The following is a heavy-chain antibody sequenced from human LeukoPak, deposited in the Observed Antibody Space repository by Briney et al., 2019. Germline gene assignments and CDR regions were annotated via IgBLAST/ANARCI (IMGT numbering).Heavy chain of an antibody. J-gene: IGHJ4*02. Sequence: GGSLRLSCAASGFTFSDYFMSWIRQAPEKGPEWLSYVSSSGGPTYYADSVKGRFTISRDNAKNSLYLQMNSLRAEDTAVYFCARGDSSGWYFDYWGQGTLVTVSS. CDR1: GFTFSDYF. CDR2: VSSSGGPT. V-gene: IGHV3-11*01. CDR3: ARGDSSGWYFDY. D-gene: IGHD6-19*01.